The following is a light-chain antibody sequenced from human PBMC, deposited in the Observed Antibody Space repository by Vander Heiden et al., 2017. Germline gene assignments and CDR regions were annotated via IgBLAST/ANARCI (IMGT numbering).Light chain of an antibody. CDR2: EAS. J-gene: IGKJ4*02. CDR3: QQYYSYHRT. CDR1: QSISTW. V-gene: IGKV1-5*03. Sequence: DIQMTHSPSTLSACVGDRVTITCRASQSISTWLAWYQQKPGKAPKLLIYEASSLEDGVASRFSGSGSGTEFTLTISSLQPDDFATYYCQQYYSYHRTFGEGTTVEIK.